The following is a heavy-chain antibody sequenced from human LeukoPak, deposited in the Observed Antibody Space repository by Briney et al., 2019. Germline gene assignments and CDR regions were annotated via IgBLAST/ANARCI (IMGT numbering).Heavy chain of an antibody. CDR1: GGSFSGYY. CDR3: ARVGFDY. D-gene: IGHD3-16*01. CDR2: INHSGST. V-gene: IGHV4-34*01. J-gene: IGHJ4*02. Sequence: SETLSLTCAVYGGSFSGYYWSWIRQPPGKGLEWIGEINHSGSTNYNPSLKSRVTISVDTSKNQFSLKLSSVTAADTAVYYCARVGFDYWGQGTLVTASS.